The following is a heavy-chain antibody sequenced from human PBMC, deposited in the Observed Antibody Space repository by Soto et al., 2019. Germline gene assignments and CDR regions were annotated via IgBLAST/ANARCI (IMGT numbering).Heavy chain of an antibody. CDR2: IYPGDSDT. CDR3: ARLLRPYQQLDPYNWFDP. D-gene: IGHD6-13*01. Sequence: GESLKISCKGSGYSFTSYWIGWVRQMPGKGLEWMGIIYPGDSDTRYSPSFQGQVTISADKSISTAYLQWSSLKASDTAMYYCARLLRPYQQLDPYNWFDPWGQGTLVTVSS. V-gene: IGHV5-51*01. CDR1: GYSFTSYW. J-gene: IGHJ5*02.